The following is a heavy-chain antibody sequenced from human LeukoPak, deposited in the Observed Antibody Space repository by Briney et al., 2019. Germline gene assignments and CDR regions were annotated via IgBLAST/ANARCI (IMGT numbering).Heavy chain of an antibody. CDR3: AKPPIVVPAAVCFDY. CDR2: ISGSGGST. J-gene: IGHJ4*02. Sequence: GASLRLSCAASGFTFSSYAMSWVRQAPGKGLEWVSAISGSGGSTYYADSVKGRFTISRDNSKNTLYLRMNSLRAEDTAVYYCAKPPIVVPAAVCFDYWGQGTLVTVSS. D-gene: IGHD2-2*01. V-gene: IGHV3-23*01. CDR1: GFTFSSYA.